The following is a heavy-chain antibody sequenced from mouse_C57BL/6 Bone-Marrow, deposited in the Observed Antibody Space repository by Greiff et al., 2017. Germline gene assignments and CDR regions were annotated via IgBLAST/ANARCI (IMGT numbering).Heavy chain of an antibody. CDR3: ARRRKDYAMDY. CDR1: GFTFSDYG. Sequence: QRVESGGGLVKPGGSLKLSCAASGFTFSDYGMHWVRQAPEKGLEWVAYISSGSSTIYYADTVKGRFTIYRDNAKNTLFLQMTSLRSEDTAMYYCARRRKDYAMDYWGQGTSVTVSS. CDR2: ISSGSSTI. V-gene: IGHV5-17*01. J-gene: IGHJ4*01.